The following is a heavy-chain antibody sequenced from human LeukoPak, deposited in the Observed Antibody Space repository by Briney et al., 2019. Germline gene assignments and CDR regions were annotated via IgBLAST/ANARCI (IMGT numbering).Heavy chain of an antibody. J-gene: IGHJ4*02. Sequence: GGSLRLSCAASGFTFSSYGMHWVRQAPGKGLEWVAVIWYDGSNKYYADSVKGRFTISRDNSKNTLYLQMNSLRAEDTAVYYCARENQPLWSGYYLADRVYYFDYWGQGTLVTVSS. D-gene: IGHD3-3*01. CDR2: IWYDGSNK. V-gene: IGHV3-33*01. CDR3: ARENQPLWSGYYLADRVYYFDY. CDR1: GFTFSSYG.